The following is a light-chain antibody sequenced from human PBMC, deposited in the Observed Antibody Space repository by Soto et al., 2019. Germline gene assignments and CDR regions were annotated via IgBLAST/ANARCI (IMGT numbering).Light chain of an antibody. V-gene: IGLV2-14*02. J-gene: IGLJ3*02. CDR2: EVD. Sequence: QSALTQPASVSGSPGQSITISCTGTSSDVGTYNLVSWYQQHPGRAPKLIIYEVDSRTSGISDRFSGSKSGNTASLTISGLRAEDEAYFYCTSYTTSGTWVFGGGTKLTVL. CDR3: TSYTTSGTWV. CDR1: SSDVGTYNL.